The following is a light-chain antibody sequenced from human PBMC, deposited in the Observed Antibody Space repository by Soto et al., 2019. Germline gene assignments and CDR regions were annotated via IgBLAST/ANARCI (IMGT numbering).Light chain of an antibody. J-gene: IGLJ1*01. Sequence: QLVLTQPPSASGTPGQRVTISCSGGSSNIGTNYVYWYQQLPGTAPKLLIYRNNLRPSGVPDRFSASKSGTSASLAISGLRSEDEGDYFCAGWDDSLHGLLFGAGTKLTVL. V-gene: IGLV1-47*01. CDR1: SSNIGTNY. CDR2: RNN. CDR3: AGWDDSLHGLL.